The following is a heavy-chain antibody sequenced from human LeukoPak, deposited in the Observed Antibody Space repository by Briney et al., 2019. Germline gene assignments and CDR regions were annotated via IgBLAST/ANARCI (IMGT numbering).Heavy chain of an antibody. J-gene: IGHJ4*02. CDR3: AKRGVVIRVILVGFHKEANYFDS. CDR2: ISGSGGST. CDR1: GVTLSNYG. D-gene: IGHD3-22*01. V-gene: IGHV3-23*01. Sequence: GGSLRLSCAVSGVTLSNYGMSWVRQAPGKRLEWVAGISGSGGSTNYADSVKGRFTISRDSPKNTLYLQMNSLRAEDTAVYFCAKRGVVIRVILVGFHKEANYFDSWGQGALVTVSS.